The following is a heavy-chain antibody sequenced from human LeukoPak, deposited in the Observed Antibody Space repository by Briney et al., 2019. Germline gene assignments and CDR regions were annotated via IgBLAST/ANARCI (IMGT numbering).Heavy chain of an antibody. CDR2: IYPGDSDT. CDR3: ARVSVYCSSTSCYAGGYYYYGMDV. J-gene: IGHJ6*02. V-gene: IGHV5-51*01. CDR1: GYSFTSYW. D-gene: IGHD2-2*01. Sequence: GESLKISCKGSGYSFTSYWIGWVRQMPGKGLEWMGIIYPGDSDTRYSPSFQGQVTISADKSISTAYLQWSSLKASDTAMYYCARVSVYCSSTSCYAGGYYYYGMDVWGQGTTVTVSS.